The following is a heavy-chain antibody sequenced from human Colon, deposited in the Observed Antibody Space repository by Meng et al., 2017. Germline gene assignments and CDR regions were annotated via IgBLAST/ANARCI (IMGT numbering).Heavy chain of an antibody. CDR2: ISYDGTYK. J-gene: IGHJ4*02. CDR1: GFPFSTYT. D-gene: IGHD6-13*01. CDR3: ARANSSTWHYFDY. Sequence: GGSLRLSCAASGFPFSTYTIHWVRQAPGKGPEWVAVISYDGTYKYSADSVRGRFTISRDNSKNKLFLQMNSLRPEDTAVYYCARANSSTWHYFDYWGQGTLVTVSS. V-gene: IGHV3-30*04.